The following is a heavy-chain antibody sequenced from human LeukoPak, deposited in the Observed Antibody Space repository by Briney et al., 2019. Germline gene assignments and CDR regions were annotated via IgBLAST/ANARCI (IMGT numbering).Heavy chain of an antibody. CDR3: ATAQTYYYDSSGPY. V-gene: IGHV3-48*01. D-gene: IGHD3-22*01. Sequence: GGSLRLSCAASGFTFSSYSMNWVRQAPGKGLEWVSYISSSSSTIYYADSVKGRFTISRDNAKNSLYLQMNSLRAEDTAVYYCATAQTYYYDSSGPYWGQGTLVTVSS. CDR1: GFTFSSYS. CDR2: ISSSSSTI. J-gene: IGHJ4*02.